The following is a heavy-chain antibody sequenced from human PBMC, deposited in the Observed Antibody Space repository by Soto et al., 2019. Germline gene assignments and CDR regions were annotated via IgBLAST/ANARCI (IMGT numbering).Heavy chain of an antibody. CDR2: IYYSGST. CDR1: GGSISSYY. V-gene: IGHV4-59*01. D-gene: IGHD3-22*01. Sequence: SETLSLTCTVSGGSISSYYWSWIRQPPGKGLEWIGYIYYSGSTNYNPSLKSRVTISVDTSKNQFSLKLSSVTAADTAVYYCARVAYYYDSSGYIHYFDYWGQGTLVTVSS. CDR3: ARVAYYYDSSGYIHYFDY. J-gene: IGHJ4*02.